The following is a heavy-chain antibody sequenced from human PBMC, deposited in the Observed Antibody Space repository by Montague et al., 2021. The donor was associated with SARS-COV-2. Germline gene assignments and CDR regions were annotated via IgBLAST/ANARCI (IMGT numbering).Heavy chain of an antibody. CDR3: AGGSTVTHY. Sequence: SETLSLTCAVYGGSFSGYYRSWIRQPPGKGPEWIGEINHSGSTNXNPSLKSRVTISVDTSKNQFSLKLSSVTAADTAVYYCAGGSTVTHYWGQGTLVTVSS. V-gene: IGHV4-34*01. J-gene: IGHJ4*02. CDR2: INHSGST. CDR1: GGSFSGYY. D-gene: IGHD4-17*01.